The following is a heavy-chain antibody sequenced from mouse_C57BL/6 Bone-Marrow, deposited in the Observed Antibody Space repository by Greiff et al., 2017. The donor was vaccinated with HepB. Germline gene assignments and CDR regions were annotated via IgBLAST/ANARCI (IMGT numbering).Heavy chain of an antibody. CDR1: GFTFSSYG. V-gene: IGHV5-6*01. D-gene: IGHD1-1*01. J-gene: IGHJ2*01. CDR3: ARWNYYGSQYYFDY. Sequence: EVQGVESGGDLVKPGGSLKLSCAASGFTFSSYGMSWVRQTPDKRLEWVATISSGGSYTYYPDSVKGRFTISRDNAKNTLYLQMSSLKSEDTAMYYCARWNYYGSQYYFDYWGQGTTLTVSS. CDR2: ISSGGSYT.